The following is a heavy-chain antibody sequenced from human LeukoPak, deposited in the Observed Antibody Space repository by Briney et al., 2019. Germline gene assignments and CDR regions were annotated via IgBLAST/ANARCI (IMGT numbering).Heavy chain of an antibody. Sequence: PGGSLRLSCAASGFTFSDYFMSWIRQAPGKGLEWVSYISSSSDYANYADSVKGRFTISRDNARNALYLQMNSLRAEDTAVYYCATGRSLEWSSQVFDIWGQGTMVTVSS. CDR1: GFTFSDYF. J-gene: IGHJ3*02. V-gene: IGHV3-11*05. CDR3: ATGRSLEWSSQVFDI. D-gene: IGHD3-3*01. CDR2: ISSSSDYA.